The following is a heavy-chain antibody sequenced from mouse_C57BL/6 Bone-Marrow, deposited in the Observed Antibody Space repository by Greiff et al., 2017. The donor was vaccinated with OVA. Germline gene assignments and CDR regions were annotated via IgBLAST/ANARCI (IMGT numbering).Heavy chain of an antibody. V-gene: IGHV1-74*01. CDR1: GYTFTSYW. Sequence: QVHVKQPGAELVKPGASVKVSCKASGYTFTSYWMHWVKQRPGQGLEWIGRIHPSDSDTNYNQKFKGKATLTVDKSSITAYMQLSSLTSEDSAVYYCAMARQDYYAMDYWGQGTSVTVSS. D-gene: IGHD2-12*01. CDR3: AMARQDYYAMDY. CDR2: IHPSDSDT. J-gene: IGHJ4*01.